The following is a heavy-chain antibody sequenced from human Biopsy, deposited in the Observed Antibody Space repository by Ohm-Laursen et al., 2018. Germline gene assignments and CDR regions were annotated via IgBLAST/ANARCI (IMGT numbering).Heavy chain of an antibody. CDR1: GYSFTSYG. CDR3: VREGLDCAGGTCYSGPLDL. D-gene: IGHD2-15*01. V-gene: IGHV1-18*01. CDR2: SSPYFGNT. Sequence: ASVKVSCNASGYSFTSYGMNWVRQAPGQGLEWVGWSSPYFGNTNSTQKLQARVTLSTEASTDTAYMELRSLRYDDTAIYYCVREGLDCAGGTCYSGPLDLWGQGTLITVSS. J-gene: IGHJ4*03.